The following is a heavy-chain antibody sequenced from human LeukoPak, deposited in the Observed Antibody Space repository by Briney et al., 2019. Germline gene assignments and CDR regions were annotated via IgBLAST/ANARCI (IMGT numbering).Heavy chain of an antibody. CDR2: INHSGST. J-gene: IGHJ4*02. Sequence: SETLSLTCAVYGGSFSGYYWSWIRQPPGKGLEWIGEINHSGSTNYNPSLKSRVTISVDTSKNQFSLKLGSVTAADTAVYYCARDRGYSYGFLDYWGQGTLVTVSS. V-gene: IGHV4-34*01. CDR1: GGSFSGYY. CDR3: ARDRGYSYGFLDY. D-gene: IGHD5-18*01.